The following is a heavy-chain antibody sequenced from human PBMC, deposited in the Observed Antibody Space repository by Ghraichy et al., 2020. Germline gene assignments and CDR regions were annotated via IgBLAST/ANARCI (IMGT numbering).Heavy chain of an antibody. J-gene: IGHJ3*01. Sequence: SETLSLTCTVSGGSISSYYWSWIRQPPGKGLEWIGYIYYSGSTNYNPSLKSRVTISVDTSKNQFSLKLSSVTAADTAVYYCARFPPYEVVTASLWGQGTMVTVSS. CDR3: ARFPPYEVVTASL. V-gene: IGHV4-59*01. D-gene: IGHD2-21*02. CDR2: IYYSGST. CDR1: GGSISSYY.